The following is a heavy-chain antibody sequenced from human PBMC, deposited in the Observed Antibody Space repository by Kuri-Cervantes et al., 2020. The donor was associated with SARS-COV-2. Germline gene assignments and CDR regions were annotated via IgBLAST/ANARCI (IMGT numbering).Heavy chain of an antibody. Sequence: SETLSLTCTVSGGSISSHYWSWIRQPPGKGLEWIGEINHSGSTNYNPSLKSRVTISVDTSKDQFSLKLSSVTAADTAVYYCAGARGSYVGSYYFDYWGQGTLVTVSS. CDR2: INHSGST. J-gene: IGHJ4*02. CDR3: AGARGSYVGSYYFDY. CDR1: GGSISSHY. D-gene: IGHD1-26*01. V-gene: IGHV4-34*01.